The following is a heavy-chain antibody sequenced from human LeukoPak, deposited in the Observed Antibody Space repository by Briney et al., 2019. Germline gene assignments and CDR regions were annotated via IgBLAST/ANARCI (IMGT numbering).Heavy chain of an antibody. D-gene: IGHD2-2*01. J-gene: IGHJ2*01. V-gene: IGHV4-59*08. CDR1: GASIRSYY. CDR3: VRHDYDTSWGLDWFFDL. Sequence: TLSLTCTVSGASIRSYYWSWIRQSPGKGLEWIAYIYYNGRTDHNPSLKSRVTISLDMSKNQFSLKLKSVTAADTAVYYCVRHDYDTSWGLDWFFDLWGRGTLVAVSS. CDR2: IYYNGRT.